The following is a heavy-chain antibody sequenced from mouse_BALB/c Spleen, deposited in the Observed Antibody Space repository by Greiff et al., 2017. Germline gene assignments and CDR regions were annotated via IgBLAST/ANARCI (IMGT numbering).Heavy chain of an antibody. CDR2: IDPANGNT. J-gene: IGHJ4*01. CDR1: GFNINDTY. D-gene: IGHD1-1*02. Sequence: EVQLQQSGAELVKPGASVKLSCTASGFNINDTYMHWVKQRPEQGLEWIGRIDPANGNTKYDPKFQGKATITADTSSNTAYLQLSSLTSEDTAVYYCARSWSYYAMDYWGQGTSVTVSS. CDR3: ARSWSYYAMDY. V-gene: IGHV14-3*02.